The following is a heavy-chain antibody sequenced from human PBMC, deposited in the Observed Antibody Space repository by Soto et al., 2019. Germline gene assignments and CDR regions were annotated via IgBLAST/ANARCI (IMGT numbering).Heavy chain of an antibody. CDR1: GFTFSSYA. Sequence: QVQLVESGGGVVQPGRSLRLSCAASGFTFSSYAMHWVRQAPDKGLEWVAVISYDGSNKFYADSVKGRFTTSRDNSKNTLYLQMNSLRAEDTAVYYCAREQTYCTNGVCSSYYGMDVWGQGTTVTVSS. CDR2: ISYDGSNK. CDR3: AREQTYCTNGVCSSYYGMDV. J-gene: IGHJ6*02. V-gene: IGHV3-30*04. D-gene: IGHD2-8*01.